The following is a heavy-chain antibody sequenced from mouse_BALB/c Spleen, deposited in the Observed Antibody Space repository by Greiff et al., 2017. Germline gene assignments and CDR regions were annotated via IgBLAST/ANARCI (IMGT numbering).Heavy chain of an antibody. CDR1: GFSLTGYG. D-gene: IGHD2-14*01. V-gene: IGHV2-6-7*01. J-gene: IGHJ3*01. CDR3: ASHREWFAY. CDR2: IWGDGST. Sequence: VQLQQSGPGLVAPSQSLSITCTVSGFSLTGYGVNWVRQPPGKGLEWLGMIWGDGSTDYNSALKSRLSISKDNSKSQVFLKMNSLQTDDTAMYYCASHREWFAYWGQGTLVTVSA.